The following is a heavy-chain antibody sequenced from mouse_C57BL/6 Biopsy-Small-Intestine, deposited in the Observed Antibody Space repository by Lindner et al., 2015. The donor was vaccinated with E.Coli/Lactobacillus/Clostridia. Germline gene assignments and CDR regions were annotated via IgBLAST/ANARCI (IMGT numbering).Heavy chain of an antibody. CDR1: GYTFTNYW. Sequence: VQLQESGAELVRPGTSVKMSCKASGYTFTNYWIGWAKQRPGHGLEWIGDIYPGGGYTNYNEKFKGKATLTADKSSSTAYMQFSSLTSEDSAMYYCARNGYDGDAMDYWGQGTSVTVSS. V-gene: IGHV1-63*01. J-gene: IGHJ4*01. CDR3: ARNGYDGDAMDY. D-gene: IGHD2-2*01. CDR2: IYPGGGYT.